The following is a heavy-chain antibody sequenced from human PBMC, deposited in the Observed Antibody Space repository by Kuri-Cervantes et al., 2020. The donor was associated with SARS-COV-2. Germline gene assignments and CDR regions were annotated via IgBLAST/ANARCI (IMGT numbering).Heavy chain of an antibody. CDR2: INPNSGGT. CDR1: GYTFTGYY. J-gene: IGHJ2*01. CDR3: ARERVDFWSGYNWYFDL. V-gene: IGHV1-2*02. D-gene: IGHD3-3*01. Sequence: ASVKVSCKASGYTFTGYYMHWVRQAPGQGLEWMGWINPNSGGTNYAQKLQGRVTMTTDTSTSTAYMELRSLRSDDTAVYYCARERVDFWSGYNWYFDLWGRGTLVTVSS.